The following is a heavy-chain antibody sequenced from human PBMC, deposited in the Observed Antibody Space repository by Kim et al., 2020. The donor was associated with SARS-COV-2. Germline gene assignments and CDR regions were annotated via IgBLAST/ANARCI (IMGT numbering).Heavy chain of an antibody. J-gene: IGHJ6*02. V-gene: IGHV3-7*03. D-gene: IGHD6-19*01. CDR2: IKQDGSEK. CDR3: ARDPQTGYSSGWYAYYYYGMDV. CDR1: GFTFSSYW. Sequence: GGSLRLSCAASGFTFSSYWMSWVRQAPGKGLEWVANIKQDGSEKYYVDSVKGRFTISRDNAKNSLYLQMNSLRAEDTAVYYCARDPQTGYSSGWYAYYYYGMDVWGQGTTVTVSS.